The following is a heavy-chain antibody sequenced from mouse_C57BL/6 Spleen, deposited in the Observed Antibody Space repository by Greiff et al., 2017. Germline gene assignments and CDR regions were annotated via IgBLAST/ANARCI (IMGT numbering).Heavy chain of an antibody. CDR2: IYPSDGDT. V-gene: IGHV1-82*01. CDR1: GYAFSRSW. CDR3: ARDGGRAMDY. J-gene: IGHJ4*01. Sequence: QVQLQQSGPELVKPGASVKISCKASGYAFSRSWLHWVKQRPGKGLEWIGRIYPSDGDTNYNGKFKGKATLTADKSSSTAYMQLRSLTSEDSAVYFCARDGGRAMDYWGQGTSVTVSA.